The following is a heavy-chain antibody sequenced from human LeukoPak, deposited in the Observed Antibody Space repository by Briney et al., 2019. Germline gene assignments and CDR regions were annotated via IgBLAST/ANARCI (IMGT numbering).Heavy chain of an antibody. Sequence: KPSETLSLTCAVYAGSFRGYYWSWIRQPPGTGLEWIGEVNHSGSTNYNPSLKSRVTISGDTSNNQFSLRLSSVTAADTAVYYCARGGNIWSGLSGRNWFDPWGQGTLVTVSS. V-gene: IGHV4-34*01. CDR2: VNHSGST. J-gene: IGHJ5*02. D-gene: IGHD3-3*01. CDR1: AGSFRGYY. CDR3: ARGGNIWSGLSGRNWFDP.